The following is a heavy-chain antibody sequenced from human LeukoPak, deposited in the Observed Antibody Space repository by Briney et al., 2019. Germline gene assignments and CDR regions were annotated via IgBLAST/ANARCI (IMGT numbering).Heavy chain of an antibody. CDR2: IYTDGST. CDR3: ARWCLYDYDAFDI. CDR1: GGSTSNSF. J-gene: IGHJ3*02. Sequence: SETLSLTCTVSGGSTSNSFWSWIRQPAGKGLEWIGRIYTDGSTNYNPSLKSRVTISVDTSKNQFSLKLSSVTAADTAVYYCARWCLYDYDAFDIWGQGTMVTVSS. D-gene: IGHD2-8*01. V-gene: IGHV4-4*07.